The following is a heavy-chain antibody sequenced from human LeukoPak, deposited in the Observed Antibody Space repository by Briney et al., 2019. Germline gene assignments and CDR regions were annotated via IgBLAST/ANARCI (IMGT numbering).Heavy chain of an antibody. V-gene: IGHV3-23*01. CDR2: ISSSGDIT. D-gene: IGHD3-22*01. J-gene: IGHJ4*02. CDR3: EKDRLNYYESNGHYYRRDGDY. Sequence: GGSLRLSCAASKFTFDNYAMSWVRQAPGKGLEWVSSISSSGDITFYADSVKGRFTISRDNSNYALYLQMNSLRAEDAAVYYCEKDRLNYYESNGHYYRRDGDYWGQGTLVTVS. CDR1: KFTFDNYA.